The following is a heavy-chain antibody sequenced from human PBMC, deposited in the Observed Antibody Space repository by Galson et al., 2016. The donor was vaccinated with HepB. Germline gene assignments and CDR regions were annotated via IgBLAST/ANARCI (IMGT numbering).Heavy chain of an antibody. Sequence: SLRLSCAASGFTFNSYWMAWVRQAPGKGLEWVAKIKQGGSEKYYVDSVKGRFTISRDNAKNSLYLQMNSLRVEDTAVYYCACPTGGNWTDYWGQGTLVTVSS. V-gene: IGHV3-7*05. CDR1: GFTFNSYW. D-gene: IGHD1-1*01. J-gene: IGHJ4*02. CDR3: ACPTGGNWTDY. CDR2: IKQGGSEK.